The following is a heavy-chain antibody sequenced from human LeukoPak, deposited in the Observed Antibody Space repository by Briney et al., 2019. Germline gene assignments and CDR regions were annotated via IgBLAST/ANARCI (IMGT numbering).Heavy chain of an antibody. CDR2: INHSGST. Sequence: SETLSLTCAVYGGSFSGYYWSWIRQPPGKGLEWIGEINHSGSTNYNPSLKSRVTISVDTSKNQFSLKLSSVTAADTAVYYCARAAQIVVVPAATVAGDWYFDLWGRGTLVTVSS. CDR3: ARAAQIVVVPAATVAGDWYFDL. J-gene: IGHJ2*01. V-gene: IGHV4-34*01. CDR1: GGSFSGYY. D-gene: IGHD2-2*01.